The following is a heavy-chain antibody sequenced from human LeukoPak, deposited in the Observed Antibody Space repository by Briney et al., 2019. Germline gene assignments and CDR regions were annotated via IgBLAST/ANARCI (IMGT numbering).Heavy chain of an antibody. CDR1: GFTFSSYG. CDR2: IWYDGSNK. D-gene: IGHD1-26*01. J-gene: IGHJ4*02. V-gene: IGHV3-33*06. CDR3: AKDLLPVAATTIGDY. Sequence: GRSLRLSCAASGFTFSSYGMHWVRQAPGKGLEWVAVIWYDGSNKYYADSVKGRFTISRDNSKNTLYLQMNSLRAEDTAVYYCAKDLLPVAATTIGDYWGQGTLVTVSS.